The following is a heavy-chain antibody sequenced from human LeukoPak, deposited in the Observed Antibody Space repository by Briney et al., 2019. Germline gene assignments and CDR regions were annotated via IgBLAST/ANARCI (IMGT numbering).Heavy chain of an antibody. Sequence: ASVKVSCKASGYTFTSYGITWVRQAPGQGLEWMGWISAYNGNTNYAQKLQGRGTMTTDTSTSTAYMNLRSLRSDDTAVYYCAREVPYDTSRYYQPFDYWGQGTLVAVSS. CDR2: ISAYNGNT. D-gene: IGHD3-22*01. CDR3: AREVPYDTSRYYQPFDY. V-gene: IGHV1-18*01. CDR1: GYTFTSYG. J-gene: IGHJ4*02.